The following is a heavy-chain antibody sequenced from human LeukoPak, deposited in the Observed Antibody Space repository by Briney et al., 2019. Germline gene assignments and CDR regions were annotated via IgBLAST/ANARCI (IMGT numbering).Heavy chain of an antibody. CDR3: ARARIAAAGGIL. CDR1: GGSISSGGYY. Sequence: SETLSLTCTVSGGSISSGGYYWSWIRQPPGKGLEWIGYIYHSGSTYYNPSLKSRVTISVDRSKNQFSLKLSSVTAADTAVYYCARARIAAAGGILWGQGTLVTVSS. D-gene: IGHD6-13*01. J-gene: IGHJ4*02. CDR2: IYHSGST. V-gene: IGHV4-30-2*01.